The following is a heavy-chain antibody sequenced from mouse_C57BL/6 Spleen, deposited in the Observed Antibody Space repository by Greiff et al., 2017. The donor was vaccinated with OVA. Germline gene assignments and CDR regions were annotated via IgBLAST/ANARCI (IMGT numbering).Heavy chain of an antibody. CDR1: GFTFSSYA. J-gene: IGHJ3*01. CDR3: TSSYYCNYDLAY. D-gene: IGHD2-10*01. V-gene: IGHV5-9-1*02. Sequence: EVQGVESGEGLVKPGGSLKLSCAASGFTFSSYAMSWVRQTPEKRLEWVAYISSGGDYIYYADTVKGRFTISRDNARNTLYLQMSSLKSEDTAMYYCTSSYYCNYDLAYWGQGTLVTVSA. CDR2: ISSGGDYI.